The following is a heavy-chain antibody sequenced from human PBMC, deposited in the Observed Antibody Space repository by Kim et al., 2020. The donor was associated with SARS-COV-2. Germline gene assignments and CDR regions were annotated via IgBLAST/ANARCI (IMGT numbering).Heavy chain of an antibody. V-gene: IGHV1-69*04. CDR1: GGTFSSYA. D-gene: IGHD5-18*01. CDR3: ARGITAMASYFDY. J-gene: IGHJ4*02. Sequence: SVKVSCKASGGTFSSYAISWVRQAPGQGLEWMGRIIPILGIANYAQKFQGRVTITADKSTSTAYMELSSLRSEDTAVYYCARGITAMASYFDYWGQGTLVTVSS. CDR2: IIPILGIA.